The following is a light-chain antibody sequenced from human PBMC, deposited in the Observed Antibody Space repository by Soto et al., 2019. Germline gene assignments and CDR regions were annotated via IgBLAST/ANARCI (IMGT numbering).Light chain of an antibody. CDR1: SSDVGGYNY. V-gene: IGLV2-8*01. CDR2: EVY. Sequence: QSALTQPLSASGSPGQSXTISCTXTSSDVGGYNYVSWYQHHPGKAPKLIIYEVYKRPSGVPDRFSGSKSGNTAALTVSGLXAEDEADYYCSSYVGTNSYVFGTGTKVT. J-gene: IGLJ1*01. CDR3: SSYVGTNSYV.